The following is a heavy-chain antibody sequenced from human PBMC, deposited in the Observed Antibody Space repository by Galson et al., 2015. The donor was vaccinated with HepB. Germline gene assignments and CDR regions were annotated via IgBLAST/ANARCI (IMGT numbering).Heavy chain of an antibody. Sequence: SLRLSCAASGFTFSSYGMHWVRQAPGKGLEWVAVISYDGSNKYYADSVKGRVTISRDNSKNTLYLQMNSLRAEDTAVYYCASTPPVQYALDYWGKGTLVTVSS. CDR2: ISYDGSNK. D-gene: IGHD4-11*01. CDR3: ASTPPVQYALDY. J-gene: IGHJ4*02. V-gene: IGHV3-30*03. CDR1: GFTFSSYG.